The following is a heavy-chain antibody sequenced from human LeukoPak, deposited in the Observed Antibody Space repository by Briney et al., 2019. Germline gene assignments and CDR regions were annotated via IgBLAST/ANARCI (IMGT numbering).Heavy chain of an antibody. CDR1: GYTFTDYY. J-gene: IGHJ4*02. V-gene: IGHV1-2*06. CDR3: ARIGYNHYFDY. D-gene: IGHD5-24*01. CDR2: INPNSGGT. Sequence: ASVKVSCKASGYTFTDYYLHWVRQAPGQGLEWMGRINPNSGGTNSAQTFQGRVTKTRDTSITTAYLDLSRLRSDDTAVYYCARIGYNHYFDYWGQGTLVTVSS.